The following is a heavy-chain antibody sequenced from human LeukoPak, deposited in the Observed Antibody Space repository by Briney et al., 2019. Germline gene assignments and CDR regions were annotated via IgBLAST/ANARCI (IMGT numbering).Heavy chain of an antibody. J-gene: IGHJ6*03. CDR2: IYYSGST. CDR1: GGSISSGGYY. V-gene: IGHV4-31*03. CDR3: ARAPKAYYYMDV. Sequence: PSETLSLTCTVSGGSISSGGYYWSWIRQHPGKGLEWIGYIYYSGSTYYNPPLKSRVTISVDTSKNQFSLKLSSVTAADTAVYYCARAPKAYYYMDVWGKGTTVTVSS.